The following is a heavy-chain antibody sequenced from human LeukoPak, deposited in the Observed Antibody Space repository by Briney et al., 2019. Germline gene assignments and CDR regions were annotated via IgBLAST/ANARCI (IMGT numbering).Heavy chain of an antibody. CDR1: GFTFDDYA. CDR2: ISWNSGSI. D-gene: IGHD1-26*01. J-gene: IGHJ6*03. Sequence: QPGGSLRLSCAASGFTFDDYAMHWVRQAPGKGLEWVSGISWNSGSIGYADSVKGRFTISRDNAKNTLYLQMNSLRAEDTAVYYCARDWWELGYYYMDVWGKGTTVTISS. CDR3: ARDWWELGYYYMDV. V-gene: IGHV3-9*01.